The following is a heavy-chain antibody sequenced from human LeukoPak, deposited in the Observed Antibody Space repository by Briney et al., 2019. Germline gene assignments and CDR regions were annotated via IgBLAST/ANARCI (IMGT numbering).Heavy chain of an antibody. D-gene: IGHD3-22*01. Sequence: ASVKVSCKASGYTFTGYDVNWVRQAAGQGLEWMGWMNPDTGNSGSAQKFQGRVTMTRDTSKSTAYMELNRLRSDDTAVYYCARLSDTPAYYYNSGYYRIRYWGQGTLVTVSS. CDR1: GYTFTGYD. J-gene: IGHJ4*02. CDR3: ARLSDTPAYYYNSGYYRIRY. V-gene: IGHV1-8*01. CDR2: MNPDTGNS.